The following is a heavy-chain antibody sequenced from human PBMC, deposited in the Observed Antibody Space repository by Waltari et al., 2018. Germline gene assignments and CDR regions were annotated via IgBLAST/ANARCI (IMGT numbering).Heavy chain of an antibody. CDR1: GGTFSSYA. V-gene: IGHV1-69*10. J-gene: IGHJ6*03. CDR2: IIPILGIA. CDR3: AREVGVPALDYYYMDV. Sequence: QVQLVQSGAEVKKPGSSVKVSCKASGGTFSSYAISWVRQAPGQGLEWMGGIIPILGIANYAQKFQGRVTITADKSTSTAYMELSSLRSEDTAVYYCAREVGVPALDYYYMDVWGKGTTVTVSS. D-gene: IGHD2-2*01.